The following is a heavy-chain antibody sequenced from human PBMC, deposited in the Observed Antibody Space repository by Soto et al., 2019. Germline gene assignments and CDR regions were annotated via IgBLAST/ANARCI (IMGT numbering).Heavy chain of an antibody. CDR2: ISSSSSYI. J-gene: IGHJ6*02. CDR3: ARDPDMTTAYYYYYGMDV. V-gene: IGHV3-21*01. Sequence: GGSLRLSCAVSGFTFSSYSMNWVRQAPGKGLEWVSSISSSSSYIYYADSVKGRFTISRDNAKNSLYLQMNSLRAEDTAVYYCARDPDMTTAYYYYYGMDVWGQGTTVTVSS. CDR1: GFTFSSYS. D-gene: IGHD4-4*01.